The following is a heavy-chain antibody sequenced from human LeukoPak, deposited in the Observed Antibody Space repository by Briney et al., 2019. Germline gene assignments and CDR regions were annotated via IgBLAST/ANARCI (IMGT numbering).Heavy chain of an antibody. CDR3: ATNTGTVFDY. D-gene: IGHD7-27*01. CDR2: VYYTGST. J-gene: IGHJ4*02. Sequence: SETLSLTCTVSGGSISSGSYSWSWFRQPPGKGLEWIGYVYYTGSTEYNFSLRSRVTVSLDMSKHQFSLNLTSVTAADTAVYYCATNTGTVFDYWGQGALVTVSS. V-gene: IGHV4-61*01. CDR1: GGSISSGSYS.